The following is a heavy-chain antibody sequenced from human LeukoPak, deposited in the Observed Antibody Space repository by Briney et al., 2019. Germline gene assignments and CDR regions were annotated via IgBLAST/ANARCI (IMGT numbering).Heavy chain of an antibody. CDR2: ISSSSSYI. J-gene: IGHJ4*02. CDR3: ARDLGNDCSSTSCVG. V-gene: IGHV3-21*01. CDR1: GFTFSSYS. Sequence: GGSLRLSCAASGFTFSSYSVNWVRQAPGKGLEWVSSISSSSSYIYYADSVKGRFTISRDNAKNSLYLQMNSLRAEDTAVYYCARDLGNDCSSTSCVGWGQVTLVTVSS. D-gene: IGHD2-2*01.